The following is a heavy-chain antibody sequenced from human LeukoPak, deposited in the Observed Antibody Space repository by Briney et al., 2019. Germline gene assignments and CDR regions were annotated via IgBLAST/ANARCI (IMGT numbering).Heavy chain of an antibody. CDR2: IIPIFGTA. D-gene: IGHD5-12*01. J-gene: IGHJ5*02. CDR3: ATDKETGRGVATSLWPSLA. V-gene: IGHV1-69*06. CDR1: GGTFSSYA. Sequence: SVKVSCKASGGTFSSYAISWVRQAPGQGLEWMGGIIPIFGTANYAQKFQGRVTMTEDTSTDTAYMELSSLRSEDTAVYYCATDKETGRGVATSLWPSLAWGQGTLVTVSS.